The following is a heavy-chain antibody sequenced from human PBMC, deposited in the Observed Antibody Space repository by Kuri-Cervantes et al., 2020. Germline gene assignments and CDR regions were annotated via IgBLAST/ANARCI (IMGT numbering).Heavy chain of an antibody. CDR3: ARETYDILTGYYGNYYYYMDV. CDR1: GYIFTSYG. J-gene: IGHJ6*03. CDR2: IIPIFGTA. D-gene: IGHD3-9*01. Sequence: SVKVSCKASGYIFTSYGISWVRQAPGQGLEWMGGIIPIFGTANYAQKFQGRVTITADESTSTAYMELSSLRSEDTAVYYCARETYDILTGYYGNYYYYMDVWGKGTTVTVSS. V-gene: IGHV1-69*13.